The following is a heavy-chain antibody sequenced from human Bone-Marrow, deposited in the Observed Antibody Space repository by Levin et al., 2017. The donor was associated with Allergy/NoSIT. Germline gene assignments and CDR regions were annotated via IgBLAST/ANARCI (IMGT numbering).Heavy chain of an antibody. CDR3: AREFWAFDF. CDR2: VYWNDDE. V-gene: IGHV2-5*01. Sequence: QTLSLTCSFSGFSLRTSGVGVGWIRQPPGKALEWLALVYWNDDERYSPSLKSRLTLTKDTSKNQLVLTMTNVDPVDTGTYYCAREFWAFDFWGQGTLVTVSS. J-gene: IGHJ4*02. CDR1: GFSLRTSGVG. D-gene: IGHD3-3*01.